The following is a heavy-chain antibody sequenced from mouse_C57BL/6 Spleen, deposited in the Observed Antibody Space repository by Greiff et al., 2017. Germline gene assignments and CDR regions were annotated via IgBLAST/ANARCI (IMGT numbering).Heavy chain of an antibody. D-gene: IGHD1-1*01. Sequence: VQLQQPGAELVKPGASVKMSCKASGYTFTSYWITWVKQRPGQGLEWIGDIYPGSGSTNYNEKFKSKATLTVDTSSSTAYMQLSSLTSEDSAVYYCASTVVERDWFAYWGQGTLVTVSA. V-gene: IGHV1-55*01. CDR2: IYPGSGST. CDR3: ASTVVERDWFAY. J-gene: IGHJ3*01. CDR1: GYTFTSYW.